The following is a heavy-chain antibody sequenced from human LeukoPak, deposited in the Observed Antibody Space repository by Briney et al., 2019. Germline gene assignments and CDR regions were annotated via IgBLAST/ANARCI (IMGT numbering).Heavy chain of an antibody. D-gene: IGHD2-15*01. Sequence: GGSLRLSCAASGFTFSSYSMSWARQAPGKGLEWVSVIYSGGSTYYADSVKGRFTISRDNSKNTLYLQMNSLRAEDTAVYYCARDAGYSYYFDYWGQGTLVTVSS. CDR3: ARDAGYSYYFDY. J-gene: IGHJ4*02. V-gene: IGHV3-53*01. CDR2: IYSGGST. CDR1: GFTFSSYS.